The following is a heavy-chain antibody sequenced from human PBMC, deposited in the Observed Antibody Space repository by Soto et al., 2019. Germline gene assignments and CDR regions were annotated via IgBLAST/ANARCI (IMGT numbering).Heavy chain of an antibody. CDR1: GFTFSSYA. CDR2: ISGSSSTI. CDR3: ARVNLPDCSSATCYPSKNYFFYYMDV. V-gene: IGHV3-48*01. Sequence: PGGSLRLSCAASGFTFSSYAMNWVRQAPGKGLEWVSAISGSSSTIYYADPVKGRFTISRDNAKNSLYLQMNSLRAEDTAVYYCARVNLPDCSSATCYPSKNYFFYYMDVWGKGTTVTVSS. J-gene: IGHJ6*03. D-gene: IGHD2-2*01.